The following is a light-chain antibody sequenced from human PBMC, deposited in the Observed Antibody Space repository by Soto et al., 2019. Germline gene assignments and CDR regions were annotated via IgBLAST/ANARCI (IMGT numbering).Light chain of an antibody. Sequence: ETVMTQSPATLSVSPGERATLSCRASKSVGTNVAWYQHKPGQAPRLLIYGASTRATGVPARFSGSAPGAEFTLTISSLQSEDSAVYYCQEYSNWWTFGQGTKIDIK. CDR2: GAS. CDR3: QEYSNWWT. V-gene: IGKV3-15*01. J-gene: IGKJ1*01. CDR1: KSVGTN.